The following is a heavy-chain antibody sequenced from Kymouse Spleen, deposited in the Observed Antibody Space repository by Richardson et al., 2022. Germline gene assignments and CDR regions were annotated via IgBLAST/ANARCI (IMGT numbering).Heavy chain of an antibody. J-gene: IGHJ4*02. CDR3: AKKQHSSSWSFDY. Sequence: QVQLVESGGGVVQPGRSLRLSCAASGFTFSSYGMHWVRQAPGKGLEWVAVISYDGSNKYYADSVKGRFTISRDNSKNTLYLQMNSLRAEDTAVYYCAKKQHSSSWSFDYWGQGTLVTVSS. V-gene: IGHV3-30*18. D-gene: IGHD6-13*01. CDR1: GFTFSSYG. CDR2: ISYDGSNK.